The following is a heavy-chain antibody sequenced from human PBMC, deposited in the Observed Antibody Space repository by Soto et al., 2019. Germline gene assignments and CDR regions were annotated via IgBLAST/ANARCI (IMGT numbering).Heavy chain of an antibody. CDR1: GFTFTSSA. Sequence: QMQLVQSGPEVKKPGTSVKVSCKASGFTFTSSAVQWVRQARGQRLEWIGWIVVGSGNTNYAQKFQERVTITRDMSTSTAYMELSSLRSEDTAVYYCAADRGYGSSGYYSRRAFDIWGQGTMVTVSS. V-gene: IGHV1-58*01. D-gene: IGHD3-22*01. J-gene: IGHJ3*02. CDR3: AADRGYGSSGYYSRRAFDI. CDR2: IVVGSGNT.